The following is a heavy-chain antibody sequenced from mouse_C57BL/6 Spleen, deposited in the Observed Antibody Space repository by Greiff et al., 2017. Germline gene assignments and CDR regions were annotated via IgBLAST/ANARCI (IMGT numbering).Heavy chain of an antibody. CDR3: ARGDPRQDFDY. CDR2: IYPGDGDT. J-gene: IGHJ2*01. D-gene: IGHD3-3*01. V-gene: IGHV1-82*01. CDR1: GYAFSSSW. Sequence: VQLQQSGPELVKPGASVKISCKASGYAFSSSWMNWVKQRPGKGLEWIGRIYPGDGDTNYNGKFKGKATLTADKSSSTAYMQLSSLTSEDSAVYFCARGDPRQDFDYWGQGTTLTVSS.